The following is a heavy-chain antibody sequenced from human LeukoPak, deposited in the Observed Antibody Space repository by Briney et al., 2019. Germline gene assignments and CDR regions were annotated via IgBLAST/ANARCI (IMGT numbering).Heavy chain of an antibody. D-gene: IGHD4-23*01. CDR3: ARVGYGGNSTDY. CDR1: GGSFSGYY. J-gene: IGHJ4*02. V-gene: IGHV4-34*01. CDR2: INHSGST. Sequence: SETLSLTCAVYGGSFSGYYWSWTSQPPGKGLEWIGEINHSGSTNYNPSLKSRVTISVDTSKNQFSLKLSSVTAADTAVYYCARVGYGGNSTDYWGQGTLVTVSS.